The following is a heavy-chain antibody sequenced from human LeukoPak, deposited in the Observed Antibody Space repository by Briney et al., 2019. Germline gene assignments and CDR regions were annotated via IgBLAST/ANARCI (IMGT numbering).Heavy chain of an antibody. Sequence: ASVKVSCKASGYTFTSYFMHWVRQAPGQGLEWMGIINPSGGSTSYAQKFQGRVTMTRDTSTSTVYMELSSLRSEDTAVYYCAREFSVVVITTMGYFDYWGQGTLVTVSS. CDR1: GYTFTSYF. D-gene: IGHD3-22*01. CDR2: INPSGGST. CDR3: AREFSVVVITTMGYFDY. V-gene: IGHV1-46*01. J-gene: IGHJ4*02.